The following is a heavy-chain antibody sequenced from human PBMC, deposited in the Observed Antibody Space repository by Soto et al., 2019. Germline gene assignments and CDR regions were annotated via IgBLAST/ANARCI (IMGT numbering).Heavy chain of an antibody. CDR2: IYYGGST. J-gene: IGHJ4*02. CDR1: GGSISSYY. V-gene: IGHV4-59*08. CDR3: ARHSDDCGDYFDY. D-gene: IGHD4-17*01. Sequence: SETLSLTCTVSGGSISSYYWSWIRQPPGKGLEWIGYIYYGGSTNYNPSLKSRVTISVDTSKNQFSLKLSSVTAADTAVYYCARHSDDCGDYFDYWGQGTLVTVSS.